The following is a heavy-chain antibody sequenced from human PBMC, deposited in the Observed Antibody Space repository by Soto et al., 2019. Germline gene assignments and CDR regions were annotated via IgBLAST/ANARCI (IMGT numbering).Heavy chain of an antibody. J-gene: IGHJ4*02. V-gene: IGHV3-30-3*01. CDR2: ISYDGSNK. CDR1: GFTFSSYA. D-gene: IGHD5-18*01. CDR3: ARAGTAMVLPYYFDY. Sequence: GGSLRLSCAASGFTFSSYAMHWVRQAPGKGLEWVAVISYDGSNKYYADSVKGRFTISRDNSKNTLYLQMNSLRAEDTAVYYCARAGTAMVLPYYFDYWGQGTLVSVS.